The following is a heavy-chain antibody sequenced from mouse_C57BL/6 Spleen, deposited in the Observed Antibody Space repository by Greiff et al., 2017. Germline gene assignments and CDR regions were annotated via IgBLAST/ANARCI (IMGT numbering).Heavy chain of an antibody. Sequence: VQLQQSGTVLARPGASVKMSCKTSGYTFTSYWMHWVKQRPGQGLEWIGAIYPGNSDTSYNQKFKGKAKLTAVTSASTAYMELSSLTNEDSAVYYCTREGYGNYNVFAYWGQGTLVTVSA. J-gene: IGHJ3*01. D-gene: IGHD2-1*01. CDR3: TREGYGNYNVFAY. CDR1: GYTFTSYW. CDR2: IYPGNSDT. V-gene: IGHV1-5*01.